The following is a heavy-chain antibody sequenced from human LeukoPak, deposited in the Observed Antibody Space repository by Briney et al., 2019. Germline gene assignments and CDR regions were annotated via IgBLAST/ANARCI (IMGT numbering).Heavy chain of an antibody. Sequence: SVKVSCEASGGTFSSYAISWVRQAPGQGLEWMGRIIPILGIANYAQKFQGRVTITADKSTSTAYMELSSLRSEDTAVYYCARVGIGYYYGSGSYLRDWFDPWGQGTLVTVSS. D-gene: IGHD3-10*01. J-gene: IGHJ5*02. V-gene: IGHV1-69*04. CDR3: ARVGIGYYYGSGSYLRDWFDP. CDR2: IIPILGIA. CDR1: GGTFSSYA.